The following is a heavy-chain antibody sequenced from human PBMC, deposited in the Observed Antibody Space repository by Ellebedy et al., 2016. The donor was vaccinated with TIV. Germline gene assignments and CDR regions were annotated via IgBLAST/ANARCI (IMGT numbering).Heavy chain of an antibody. V-gene: IGHV4-4*07. CDR3: ARGGLRPMFRGVFDS. J-gene: IGHJ4*02. CDR2: IYTSGST. CDR1: GGSISSYY. Sequence: MPGGSLRLSCTVSGGSISSYYWSWIRQPAGKGLEWIGRIYTSGSTNYNPSLKSRITVSVDTSKNQFSLTLSSVTAADTAVYYCARGGLRPMFRGVFDSWGQGILVTVSS. D-gene: IGHD3-10*01.